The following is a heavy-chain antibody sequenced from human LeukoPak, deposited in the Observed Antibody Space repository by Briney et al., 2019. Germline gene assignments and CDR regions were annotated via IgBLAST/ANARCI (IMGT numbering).Heavy chain of an antibody. D-gene: IGHD3-3*01. V-gene: IGHV1-18*01. CDR2: ISAYNGNT. Sequence: ASVKVSCKASGYTFTSYGISWVRQAPGQGLEWVGWISAYNGNTNCAQKLQGRVTMTTDTSTSTAYMELRSLRSDDTAVYYCARRHYSDFWSGYPTYNYFDYWGQGTLVTVSS. CDR1: GYTFTSYG. J-gene: IGHJ4*02. CDR3: ARRHYSDFWSGYPTYNYFDY.